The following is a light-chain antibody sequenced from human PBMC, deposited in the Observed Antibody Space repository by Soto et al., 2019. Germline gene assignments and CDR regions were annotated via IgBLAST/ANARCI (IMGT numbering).Light chain of an antibody. J-gene: IGKJ1*01. CDR2: GAS. Sequence: ETVLTQSPATLSLSPGERATLSCRASRSISTYLAWYQQKPGQAPRLLISGASSRATGIPDRFSGSGSGTDFTLTISRLEPEDFAVFYCHHYGTSPPTFGQGTKVEI. V-gene: IGKV3-20*01. CDR1: RSISTY. CDR3: HHYGTSPPT.